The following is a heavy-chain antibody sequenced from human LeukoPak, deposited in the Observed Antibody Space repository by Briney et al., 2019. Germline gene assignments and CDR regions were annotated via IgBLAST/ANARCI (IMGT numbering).Heavy chain of an antibody. D-gene: IGHD3-22*01. CDR2: IYPGDSDI. CDR1: GYSFSIYW. CDR3: ASRDSSGYSFDS. Sequence: GESLKISCKGSGYSFSIYWIAWVRQMPGKGLEWMGNIYPGDSDIRYSPSFQGQVTFSADKSISTAYLRWSSLKASDTAMYYCASRDSSGYSFDSWGQGTLVTVSS. J-gene: IGHJ5*01. V-gene: IGHV5-51*01.